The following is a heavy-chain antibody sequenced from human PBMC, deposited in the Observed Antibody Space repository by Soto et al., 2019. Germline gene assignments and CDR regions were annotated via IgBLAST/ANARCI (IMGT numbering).Heavy chain of an antibody. CDR2: ISAYSGNT. Sequence: ASVKVSCKASGYTFTSYGISWLRQVPGQGLEWMGWISAYSGNTNYAQKLQGRVTMTTDTSTSTAYMELRSLRSDDTAVYYCARDPYYGSGRFSWFDPWGQGTLVTVSS. D-gene: IGHD3-10*01. CDR1: GYTFTSYG. CDR3: ARDPYYGSGRFSWFDP. J-gene: IGHJ5*02. V-gene: IGHV1-18*01.